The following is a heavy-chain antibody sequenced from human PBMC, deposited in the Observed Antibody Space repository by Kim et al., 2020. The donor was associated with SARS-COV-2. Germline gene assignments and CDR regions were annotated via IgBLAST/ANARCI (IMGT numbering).Heavy chain of an antibody. J-gene: IGHJ6*02. V-gene: IGHV4-31*03. CDR1: GGSISSGGYY. CDR2: IYYSGST. D-gene: IGHD3-10*01. CDR3: ASLYGSGSYFYYYYGMDV. Sequence: SETLSLTCTVSGGSISSGGYYWSWIRQHPGKGLEWIGYIYYSGSTYYNPSLKSRVTISVDTSKNQFSLKLSSVTAADTAVYYCASLYGSGSYFYYYYGMDVWGQGTTVTVSS.